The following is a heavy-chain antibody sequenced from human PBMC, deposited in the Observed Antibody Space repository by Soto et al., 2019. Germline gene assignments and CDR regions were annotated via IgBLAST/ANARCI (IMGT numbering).Heavy chain of an antibody. CDR2: ISYDGSNK. CDR3: ARATMTTVTSTRGMDV. CDR1: GFTFSSYA. D-gene: IGHD4-17*01. Sequence: PGGSLRLSCPASGFTFSSYAMHWVRQAPGKGLEWVAVISYDGSNKYYADSVKGRFTISRDNSKNTLYLQMNSLRAEDTAVYYCARATMTTVTSTRGMDVWGQGTTVIVS. J-gene: IGHJ6*02. V-gene: IGHV3-30-3*01.